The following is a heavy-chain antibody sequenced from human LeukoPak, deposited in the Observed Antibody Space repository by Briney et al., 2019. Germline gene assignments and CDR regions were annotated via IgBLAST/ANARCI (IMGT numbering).Heavy chain of an antibody. Sequence: PSETLSLTCTVSGGSISNYYWSWIRQPPGKGLKWIGYIYYRGSTNYNPSLKSRVTISVDTSKNQFSLKLSSVTAADTAVYYCARVGGYNSPPILWGQGSLVTVSS. CDR1: GGSISNYY. CDR2: IYYRGST. J-gene: IGHJ4*02. V-gene: IGHV4-59*01. D-gene: IGHD5-24*01. CDR3: ARVGGYNSPPIL.